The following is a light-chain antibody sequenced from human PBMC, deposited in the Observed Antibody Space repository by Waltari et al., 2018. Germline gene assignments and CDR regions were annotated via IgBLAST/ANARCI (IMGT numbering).Light chain of an antibody. CDR3: QQYEYCPPT. V-gene: IGKV1-16*02. Sequence: IQMTQSPSSLSASLRVIVTLPCRASEDVKTSLAWFRQRPGCAPESLIYGASHLETGVPSKFTGGGSETDFTLTINSLQPEDFATYFCQQYEYCPPTFGGGTKVEVK. J-gene: IGKJ4*01. CDR1: EDVKTS. CDR2: GAS.